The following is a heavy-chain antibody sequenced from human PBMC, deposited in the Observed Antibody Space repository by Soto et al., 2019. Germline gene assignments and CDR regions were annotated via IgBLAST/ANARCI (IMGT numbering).Heavy chain of an antibody. CDR2: INAGNGNT. CDR3: ARAPTVYYYYYYMDV. J-gene: IGHJ6*03. CDR1: GYTFTSYA. Sequence: SGAEVKKPGASVKVSCKASGYTFTSYAMHWVRQAPGQRLEWMGWINAGNGNTKYSQKFQGRVTITRDTSASTAYMELSSLRSEDTAVYYCARAPTVYYYYYYMDVWGKGTTVTVSS. V-gene: IGHV1-3*01.